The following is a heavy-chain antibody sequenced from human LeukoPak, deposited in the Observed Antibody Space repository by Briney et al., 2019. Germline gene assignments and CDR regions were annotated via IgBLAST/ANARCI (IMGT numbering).Heavy chain of an antibody. CDR1: GFTFSNAW. J-gene: IGHJ4*02. CDR2: IKGKTDGGTT. D-gene: IGHD2-2*02. Sequence: PGGSLRLSCAASGFTFSNAWMSWVRQAPGKGLEWVGRIKGKTDGGTTDHAAPVKGRFTISRDDSKNTLYLQMNSLKTEDTAVYYCTTDLGYCSSTSCYTNDYWGQGTLATVSS. V-gene: IGHV3-15*01. CDR3: TTDLGYCSSTSCYTNDY.